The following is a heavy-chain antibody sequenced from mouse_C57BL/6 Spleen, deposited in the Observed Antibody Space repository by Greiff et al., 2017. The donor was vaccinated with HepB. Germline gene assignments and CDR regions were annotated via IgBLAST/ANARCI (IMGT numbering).Heavy chain of an antibody. V-gene: IGHV14-4*01. CDR1: GFNIKDDY. Sequence: EVQLQQSGAELVRPGASVKLSCTASGFNIKDDYMHWVKQRPEQGLEWIGWIDPENGDTEYASKFQGKATITADTFSNTAYLQLSSLTSEDTAVDYCTKGDYFDYWGQGTTLTVAS. CDR3: TKGDYFDY. J-gene: IGHJ2*01. CDR2: IDPENGDT.